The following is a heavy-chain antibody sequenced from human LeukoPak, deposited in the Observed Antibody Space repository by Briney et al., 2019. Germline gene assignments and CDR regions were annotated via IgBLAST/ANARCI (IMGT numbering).Heavy chain of an antibody. V-gene: IGHV1-46*01. CDR1: GYRFTSNY. CDR2: IYPSDGSP. Sequence: ASVKVSCKASGYRFTSNYIHWVRQAPGHRLEWMGMIYPSDGSPSYAQKFQCRVTVTRDTSTSTVHMELSGLRSEDTAVYYCARDQEAFDYWGQGTLVTVSS. J-gene: IGHJ4*02. CDR3: ARDQEAFDY.